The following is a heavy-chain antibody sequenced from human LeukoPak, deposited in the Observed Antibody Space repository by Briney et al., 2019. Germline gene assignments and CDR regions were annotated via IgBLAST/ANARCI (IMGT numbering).Heavy chain of an antibody. CDR3: ARHQPLWSGYCNRLAAEFPADY. CDR1: GYSFTSYW. J-gene: IGHJ4*02. D-gene: IGHD3-3*01. Sequence: GESLKISCKGSGYSFTSYWIGWVRQMPGKGLEWMGIIYPGDSDTRYSPSFQGQVTISADKSISTAYLQWSSLKASDTAMYYCARHQPLWSGYCNRLAAEFPADYWGQGTLVTVSS. V-gene: IGHV5-51*01. CDR2: IYPGDSDT.